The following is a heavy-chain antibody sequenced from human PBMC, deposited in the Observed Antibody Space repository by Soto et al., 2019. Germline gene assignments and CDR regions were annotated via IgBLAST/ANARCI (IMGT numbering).Heavy chain of an antibody. CDR2: ISSSGSTI. D-gene: IGHD6-19*01. V-gene: IGHV3-11*01. CDR1: GFTFSDYY. Sequence: QVQLVESGGGLVKPGGSLRLSCAASGFTFSDYYMSWIRQAPGKGLEWVSYISSSGSTIYYADSVKGRFTISRDNAQNSLYLQMNSPRAEDTAGYYCARDDYSSGWLGAHAFDIWGQGTMVTVSS. CDR3: ARDDYSSGWLGAHAFDI. J-gene: IGHJ3*02.